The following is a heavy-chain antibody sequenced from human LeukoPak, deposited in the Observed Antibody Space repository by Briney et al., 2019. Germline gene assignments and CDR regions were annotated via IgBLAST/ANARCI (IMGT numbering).Heavy chain of an antibody. CDR1: GYTFSNYW. V-gene: IGHV5-51*01. J-gene: IGHJ4*02. CDR2: IYPGDSDT. Sequence: GESLKISCKGSGYTFSNYWIGWVRQMPGKGLEWMGIIYPGDSDTRYSPSFQGQVTISADKSINTAYLQWSSLKASDTAMYYCATPHVSRDYWGQGTLVTVSS. CDR3: ATPHVSRDY.